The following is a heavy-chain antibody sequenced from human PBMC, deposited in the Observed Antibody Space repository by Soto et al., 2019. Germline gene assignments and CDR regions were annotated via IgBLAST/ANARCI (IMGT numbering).Heavy chain of an antibody. J-gene: IGHJ4*02. Sequence: SETLCVTSSVSGGSSGGGGDYWSWIRQHPGKGLEWIGYIYYSGSTYYNPSLKSRVTISVDTSKNQFSLKLSSVTAADTAVYYCARDTRITYYYDSSGYSFFDYWGQGTLVTVSS. V-gene: IGHV4-31*03. CDR1: GGSSGGGGDY. CDR2: IYYSGST. CDR3: ARDTRITYYYDSSGYSFFDY. D-gene: IGHD3-22*01.